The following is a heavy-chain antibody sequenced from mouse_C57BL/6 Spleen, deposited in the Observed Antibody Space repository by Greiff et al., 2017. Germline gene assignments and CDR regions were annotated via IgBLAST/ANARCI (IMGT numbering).Heavy chain of an antibody. D-gene: IGHD1-1*01. Sequence: VQLQQSGPVLVKPGASVKMSCKASGYTFTDYYMNWVKQSHGKSLEWIGVINPYNGGTSYNQKFKGKATLTVDKSSSTSYMELNSLTSEDSAVYYCARPGSSYEFAYGGQGTLVTVSA. CDR2: INPYNGGT. J-gene: IGHJ3*01. V-gene: IGHV1-19*01. CDR3: ARPGSSYEFAY. CDR1: GYTFTDYY.